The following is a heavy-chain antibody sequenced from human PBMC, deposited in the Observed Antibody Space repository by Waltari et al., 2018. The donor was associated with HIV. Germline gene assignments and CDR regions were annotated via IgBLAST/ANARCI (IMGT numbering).Heavy chain of an antibody. CDR2: CYYSGST. V-gene: IGHV4-61*01. CDR3: AREIGAYCSGGSCYAPKVRHYYYGMDV. J-gene: IGHJ6*02. CDR1: GGPVSSGSSY. D-gene: IGHD2-15*01. Sequence: QVQLQESGPGLVKPSATLSLTCTVSGGPVSSGSSYWSWIRPPPGTGLEWVWVCYYSGSTNYNPSLKSRVTISVDTSKNQFSLKLSSVTAADTAVYYCAREIGAYCSGGSCYAPKVRHYYYGMDVWGQGTTVTVSS.